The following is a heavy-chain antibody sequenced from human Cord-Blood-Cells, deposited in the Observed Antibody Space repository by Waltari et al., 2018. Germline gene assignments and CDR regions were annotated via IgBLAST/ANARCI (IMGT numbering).Heavy chain of an antibody. D-gene: IGHD6-6*01. CDR1: GGSVSSGSYY. V-gene: IGHV4-61*01. CDR3: ARDFIEYSSSSEGDAFDI. CDR2: IYYSGST. J-gene: IGHJ3*02. Sequence: QVQLQESGPGLVKPSETLSLTCTVSGGSVSSGSYYWSWIRQPPGKGLEWIGYIYYSGSTNYNPSLKGRVTISVDTSKNQFSLKLSSVTAADTAVYYCARDFIEYSSSSEGDAFDIWGQGTMVTVSS.